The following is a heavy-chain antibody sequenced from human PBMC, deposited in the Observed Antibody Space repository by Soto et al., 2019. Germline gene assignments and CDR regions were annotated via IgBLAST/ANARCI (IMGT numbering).Heavy chain of an antibody. CDR3: ARDTSRGEYDY. D-gene: IGHD3-10*01. Sequence: QVQLVQSGAEVKKPGASVKVSCKASGYTFTSYGISWVRQAPGQGLEWMGWINVYNGTTNYAQKLQGGVTMTTDTSTSTAYLDLRSLRSDVTVVYFCARDTSRGEYDYWGQGTLVSVSS. CDR2: INVYNGTT. V-gene: IGHV1-18*01. CDR1: GYTFTSYG. J-gene: IGHJ4*02.